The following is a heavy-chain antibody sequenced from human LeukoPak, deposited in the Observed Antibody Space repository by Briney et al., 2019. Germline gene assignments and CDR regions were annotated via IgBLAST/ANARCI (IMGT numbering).Heavy chain of an antibody. CDR2: ITGSGGST. V-gene: IGHV3-23*01. J-gene: IGHJ3*02. CDR1: GFTFSSYA. CDR3: AKLWAGGYYYDTTGFDAGFDI. D-gene: IGHD3-22*01. Sequence: GGSLRLSCAASGFTFSSYAMRWVRQAPGKGLEWVSAITGSGGSTYYADSVKGRFTISRDNSKYTLHLQMNSLRAEDTAVFYCAKLWAGGYYYDTTGFDAGFDIWGQGTMVTVSS.